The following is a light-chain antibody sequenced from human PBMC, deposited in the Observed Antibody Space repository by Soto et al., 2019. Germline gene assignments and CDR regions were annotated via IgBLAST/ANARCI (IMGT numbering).Light chain of an antibody. V-gene: IGKV1-5*03. CDR1: QGIRND. Sequence: GDRVTITCRASQGIRNDLGWYQQKPGKAPKLLIYKASSLESGVPSRFSGSGSGTEFTLTISSLQPDDFATYYCQQYNSYPWTFGQGTKVDIK. CDR3: QQYNSYPWT. J-gene: IGKJ1*01. CDR2: KAS.